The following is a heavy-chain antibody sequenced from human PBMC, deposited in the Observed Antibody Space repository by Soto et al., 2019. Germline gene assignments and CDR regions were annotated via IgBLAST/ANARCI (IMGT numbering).Heavy chain of an antibody. CDR2: IYYSGST. V-gene: IGHV4-31*03. Sequence: QVQLQESGPGLVKPSQTLSLTCTVSGGSISSGGYYWSWIRQHPGKGLEWIRYIYYSGSTYYNPSLKSRVTISVDTSKNQFSLKLSSVTAADTAVYYCARAIDYYDSSGYYPHYYFDYWGQGTLVTVSS. CDR3: ARAIDYYDSSGYYPHYYFDY. D-gene: IGHD3-22*01. CDR1: GGSISSGGYY. J-gene: IGHJ4*02.